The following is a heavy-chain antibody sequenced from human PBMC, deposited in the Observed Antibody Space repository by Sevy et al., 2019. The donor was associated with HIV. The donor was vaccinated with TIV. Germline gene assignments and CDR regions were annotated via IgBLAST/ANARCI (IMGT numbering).Heavy chain of an antibody. V-gene: IGHV3-21*01. J-gene: IGHJ5*02. CDR2: ISSSSSYI. D-gene: IGHD6-13*01. CDR1: GFTFSSYS. CDR3: ARGRGDIAAAGWDPNWFDP. Sequence: GGSLRLSCAASGFTFSSYSMNWVRQAPGKGLEWVSSISSSSSYIYYAHSVKGRFTISRDNAKNSLYLQMNSLRAEDTAVYYCARGRGDIAAAGWDPNWFDPWGQGTLVTVSS.